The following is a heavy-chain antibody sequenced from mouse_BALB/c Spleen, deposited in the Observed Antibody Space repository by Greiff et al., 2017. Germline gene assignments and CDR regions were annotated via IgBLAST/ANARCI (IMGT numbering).Heavy chain of an antibody. D-gene: IGHD2-4*01. CDR3: ARVYDYDVGWFAY. CDR2: ISYDGSN. CDR1: GYSITSGYY. Sequence: EVQLQESGPGLVKPSQSLSLTCSVTGYSITSGYYWNWIRQFPGNKLEWMGYISYDGSNNYNPSLKNRISITRDTSKNQFFLKLNSVTTEDTATYYCARVYDYDVGWFAYWGQGTLVTVSA. V-gene: IGHV3-6*02. J-gene: IGHJ3*01.